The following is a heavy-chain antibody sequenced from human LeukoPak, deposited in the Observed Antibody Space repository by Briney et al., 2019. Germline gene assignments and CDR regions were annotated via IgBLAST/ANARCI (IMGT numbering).Heavy chain of an antibody. V-gene: IGHV3-48*01. J-gene: IGHJ4*02. CDR3: ARDQELFDY. CDR1: GFTFGSYS. CDR2: ISSSSSTI. D-gene: IGHD6-13*01. Sequence: GGSLRLSCAASGFTFGSYSMNWVRQAPGKGLEWVSYISSSSSTIYYADSVKGQFTISRDNAKNSLYLQMNSLRAEDTAVYYCARDQELFDYWGQGTLVTVSS.